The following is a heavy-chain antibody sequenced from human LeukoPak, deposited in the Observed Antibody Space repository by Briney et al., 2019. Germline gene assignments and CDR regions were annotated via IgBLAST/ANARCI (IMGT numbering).Heavy chain of an antibody. CDR2: INHSGST. J-gene: IGHJ5*02. CDR3: ARGIIARYFDWLTRGGWFDP. Sequence: SETLSPTCAVYGGSFSGYYWSWIRQPPGKGLEWIGEINHSGSTNYNPSLKSRVTISVDTSKNQFSLKLSSVTAADTAVYYCARGIIARYFDWLTRGGWFDPWGQGTLVTVSS. V-gene: IGHV4-34*01. D-gene: IGHD3-9*01. CDR1: GGSFSGYY.